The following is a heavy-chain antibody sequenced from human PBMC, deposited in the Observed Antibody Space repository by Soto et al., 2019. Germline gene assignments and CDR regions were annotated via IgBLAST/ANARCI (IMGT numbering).Heavy chain of an antibody. CDR3: ARERGYSGYDSGWFDP. D-gene: IGHD5-12*01. CDR1: GFTFSSYS. Sequence: VQLVESGGGLVQPGGSLRLSCAASGFTFSSYSMNWVRQAPGKGLEWVSYISSSSSTIYYADSVKGRFTISRDNAKNSLYLQMNSLRAEDTAVYYCARERGYSGYDSGWFDPWGQGTLVTVSS. CDR2: ISSSSSTI. V-gene: IGHV3-48*01. J-gene: IGHJ5*02.